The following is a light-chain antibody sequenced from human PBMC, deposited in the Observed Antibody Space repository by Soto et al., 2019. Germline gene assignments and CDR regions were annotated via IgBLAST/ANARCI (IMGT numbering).Light chain of an antibody. CDR3: QQLKSYPLT. Sequence: DIQLTQSPSFLYASVGDRVTITCRASQGIYSYLAWYQQQPGKAPKLLIYAASTLQSGVPSRFSGSGSGTEFALTISSLQPEDFATYYCQQLKSYPLTFGGGTKVEIK. CDR2: AAS. V-gene: IGKV1-9*01. CDR1: QGIYSY. J-gene: IGKJ4*01.